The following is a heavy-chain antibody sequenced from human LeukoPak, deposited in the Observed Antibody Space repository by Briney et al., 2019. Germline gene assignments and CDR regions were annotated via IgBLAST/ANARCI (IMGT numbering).Heavy chain of an antibody. J-gene: IGHJ5*02. CDR3: TKREGPMSGSYDYFDP. D-gene: IGHD1-26*01. CDR2: IHSNGYT. CDR1: GGSISGYY. V-gene: IGHV4-4*09. Sequence: SETLSLTCTVSGGSISGYYWSWIRQPPGQGLEWIAYIHSNGYTNYNPSLTSPVTISVDTSKNQFSLKVTSVTAADTAMYYCTKREGPMSGSYDYFDPWGQGTLVTVS.